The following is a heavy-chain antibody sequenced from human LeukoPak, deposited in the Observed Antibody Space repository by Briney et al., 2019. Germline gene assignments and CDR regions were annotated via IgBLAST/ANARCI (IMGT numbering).Heavy chain of an antibody. D-gene: IGHD2-15*01. CDR2: IYYSGST. Sequence: SETLSLTCTVSGGSISSYYWSWIRQPPGKGLEWVGYIYYSGSTNYNPSLKSRVTISVDTSKNQFSLKLSSVTAADTAVYYCARDRSGERYCSGGSCYSAGPQIDYWGQGTLVTVSS. V-gene: IGHV4-59*01. J-gene: IGHJ4*01. CDR1: GGSISSYY. CDR3: ARDRSGERYCSGGSCYSAGPQIDY.